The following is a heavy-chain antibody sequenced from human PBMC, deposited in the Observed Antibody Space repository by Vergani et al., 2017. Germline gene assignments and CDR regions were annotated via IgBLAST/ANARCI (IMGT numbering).Heavy chain of an antibody. Sequence: EVMLVQSGAEVKKPGESLKISCKYSESSFISNEIAWVRQMSGKGLQWMGNINPIDSKIAYSPSFQGQAIMSLDKSFTTAYLQWRSLKASYTAIYYCTRHVPCGDGACLHFDHWGQGTQVTVSS. J-gene: IGHJ4*02. D-gene: IGHD2-21*01. CDR2: INPIDSKI. CDR3: TRHVPCGDGACLHFDH. V-gene: IGHV5-51*01. CDR1: ESSFISNE.